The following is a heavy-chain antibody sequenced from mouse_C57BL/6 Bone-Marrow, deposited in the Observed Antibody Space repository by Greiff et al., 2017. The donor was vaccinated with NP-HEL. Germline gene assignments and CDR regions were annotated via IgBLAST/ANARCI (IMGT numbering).Heavy chain of an antibody. CDR1: GFNIKDDY. J-gene: IGHJ2*01. Sequence: VQLQQSGAELVRPGASVKLSCTASGFNIKDDYMHWVKQRPEQGLEWIGWIDPENGDTEYASKFQGKATITADTSSNTAYLQLSSLTSEDTAVYYCTAYYYYCDYWGQGTTLTVSS. D-gene: IGHD1-1*01. CDR2: IDPENGDT. V-gene: IGHV14-4*01. CDR3: TAYYYYCDY.